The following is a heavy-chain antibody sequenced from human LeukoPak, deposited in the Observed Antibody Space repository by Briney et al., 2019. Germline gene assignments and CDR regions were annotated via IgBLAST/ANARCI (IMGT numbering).Heavy chain of an antibody. CDR2: IYSGGST. CDR3: STSXLGNPXYGMHG. V-gene: IGHV3-53*04. J-gene: IGHJ6*02. CDR1: GFTVSSNY. Sequence: GGSLRLSCAASGFTVSSNYMSWVRQAPGKGLEWVSVIYSGGSTYYADSVKGRFTTSRRNYENTLYLQMTSPRAEDTAVYYCSTSXLGNPXYGMHGWRQATTATVP.